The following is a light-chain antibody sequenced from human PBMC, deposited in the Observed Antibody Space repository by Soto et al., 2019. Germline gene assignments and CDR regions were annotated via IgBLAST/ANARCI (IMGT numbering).Light chain of an antibody. V-gene: IGKV1-5*03. CDR2: KAS. Sequence: DIQMTQYPSTLSGSVGDRVTITFRASQTISSRLAWYQQKPGKAPKLLIYKASTLKSGVPSRFSGSGSGTEFTLTISSLQPDDFATYYCQHYNSYSEAFGQGTKVDIK. J-gene: IGKJ1*01. CDR1: QTISSR. CDR3: QHYNSYSEA.